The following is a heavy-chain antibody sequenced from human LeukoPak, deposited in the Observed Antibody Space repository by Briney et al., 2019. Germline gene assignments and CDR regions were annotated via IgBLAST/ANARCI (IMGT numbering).Heavy chain of an antibody. J-gene: IGHJ4*02. D-gene: IGHD6-13*01. V-gene: IGHV1-2*02. Sequence: GASVKVPCKASGYTFTGHYIHWVRQAPGQGLEWMGWINPKNAGTNYAQKFQGRVTMTRDTSTGTAYMELSRLRSDDSAVYYCARTLYIAAAPGGFDYWGQGTLVAVSS. CDR3: ARTLYIAAAPGGFDY. CDR2: INPKNAGT. CDR1: GYTFTGHY.